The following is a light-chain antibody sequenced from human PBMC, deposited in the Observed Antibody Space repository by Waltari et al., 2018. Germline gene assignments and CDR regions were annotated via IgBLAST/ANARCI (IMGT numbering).Light chain of an antibody. CDR3: SAWDSNLTAWV. V-gene: IGLV10-54*04. CDR2: RNN. J-gene: IGLJ3*02. CDR1: SNNVDNQG. Sequence: QAGLIQPPSVSKGLRQTATLTCTGNSNNVDNQGAIWLQQHQGPPPKLLSYRNNNRPSGISERFSASRSGNTATLTITGLQAEDEADYYCSAWDSNLTAWVFGGGTKLTVL.